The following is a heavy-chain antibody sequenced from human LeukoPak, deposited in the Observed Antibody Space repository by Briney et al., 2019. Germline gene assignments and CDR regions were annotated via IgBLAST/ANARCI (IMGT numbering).Heavy chain of an antibody. CDR2: ISGSGGST. V-gene: IGHV3-23*01. CDR3: AKSLISGSYYGY. J-gene: IGHJ4*02. D-gene: IGHD3-10*01. Sequence: GGSLRLSCAASGFSVSSNYMTWVRQAPGKGLEWVSAISGSGGSTDYADSVKGRFTISRENSKNTLYLQMNSLRAEDTAVYYCAKSLISGSYYGYWGQGTLVTVSS. CDR1: GFSVSSNY.